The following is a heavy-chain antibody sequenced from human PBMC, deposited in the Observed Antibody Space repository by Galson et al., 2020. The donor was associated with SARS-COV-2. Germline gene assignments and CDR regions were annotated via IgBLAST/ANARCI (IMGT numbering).Heavy chain of an antibody. CDR3: ARGRGGSSWYGEENYYYYYMDV. CDR1: GFTFSSYT. CDR2: ISYDGSNK. V-gene: IGHV3-30*01. J-gene: IGHJ6*03. Sequence: GESLKISCAASGFTFSSYTMHWVRQAPGKGLEWVAVISYDGSNKYYADSVKGRFTISRDNSKNTLYLQMNSLRAEDTAVYYCARGRGGSSWYGEENYYYYYMDVWGKGTTVTSSS. D-gene: IGHD6-13*01.